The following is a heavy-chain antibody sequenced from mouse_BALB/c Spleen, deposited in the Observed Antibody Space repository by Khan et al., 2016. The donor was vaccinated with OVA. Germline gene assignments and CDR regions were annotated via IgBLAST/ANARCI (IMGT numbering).Heavy chain of an antibody. CDR2: IWSGGCT. Sequence: QVQLQQSGPGLVQPSQSLSITCTVSGFSLTSYGIHWVRQSPGKGLEWLGVIWSGGCTDYSAAFISRLSISKDNSKSQVFFKMNSLQANDTAIYYCARNYDYDEGLAYWGQGTLVTVSA. CDR3: ARNYDYDEGLAY. J-gene: IGHJ3*01. CDR1: GFSLTSYG. D-gene: IGHD2-4*01. V-gene: IGHV2-2*02.